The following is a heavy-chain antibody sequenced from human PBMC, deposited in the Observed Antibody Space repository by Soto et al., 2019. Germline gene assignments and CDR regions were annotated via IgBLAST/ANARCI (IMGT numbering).Heavy chain of an antibody. J-gene: IGHJ3*02. V-gene: IGHV1-2*04. D-gene: IGHD3-22*01. Sequence: GASVKVCCKAPGDTFTGYYMHWVRQAPGQGLEWMGWINPNSGGTNYARKFQGWVTMTRDTSISTAYMELSRLRSDDTAVYYCARGEYYYDSSGYYWYAFDIWGQGTMVTVSS. CDR3: ARGEYYYDSSGYYWYAFDI. CDR2: INPNSGGT. CDR1: GDTFTGYY.